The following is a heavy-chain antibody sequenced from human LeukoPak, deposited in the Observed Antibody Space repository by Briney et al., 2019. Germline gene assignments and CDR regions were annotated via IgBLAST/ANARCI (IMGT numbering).Heavy chain of an antibody. V-gene: IGHV1-69*13. D-gene: IGHD3-3*01. CDR2: IIPIFGTA. Sequence: SVKVSCKASGGTFSSYAISWVRQAPGQGLEWMGGIIPIFGTANYAQKFQGRVTITADESTSTAYMELSSLRSEDTAVYYCARVGNYDFWSGYFGYWGQGTLVTASS. CDR3: ARVGNYDFWSGYFGY. CDR1: GGTFSSYA. J-gene: IGHJ4*02.